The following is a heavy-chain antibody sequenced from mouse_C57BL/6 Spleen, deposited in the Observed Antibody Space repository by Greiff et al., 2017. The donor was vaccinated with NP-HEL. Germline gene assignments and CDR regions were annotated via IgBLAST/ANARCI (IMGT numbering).Heavy chain of an antibody. CDR3: ARGTSYYAMDY. CDR1: GFTFSDYY. V-gene: IGHV5-16*01. Sequence: EVKLVESEGGLVQPGSSMKLSCTASGFTFSDYYMAWVRQVPEKGLEWVANINYDGSSTYYLDSLKSRFIISRDNAKNILYLQMSSLKSEDTATYYCARGTSYYAMDYWGQGTSVTVSS. CDR2: INYDGSST. J-gene: IGHJ4*01.